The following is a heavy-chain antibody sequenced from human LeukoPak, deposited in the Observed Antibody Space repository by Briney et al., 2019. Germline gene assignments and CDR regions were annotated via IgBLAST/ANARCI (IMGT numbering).Heavy chain of an antibody. D-gene: IGHD4-23*01. CDR1: GFTLSSYA. CDR3: VTDYGGSSGAFDI. Sequence: GGSLRLSCTGSGFTLSSYAMNWVRRAPGQGLEWVSSISSSSSDIYYTDPVKGRFTISRDNAKNSLYLQMNSLRAEDTAVYYCVTDYGGSSGAFDIWGQGTMVTVSS. V-gene: IGHV3-21*01. J-gene: IGHJ3*02. CDR2: ISSSSSDI.